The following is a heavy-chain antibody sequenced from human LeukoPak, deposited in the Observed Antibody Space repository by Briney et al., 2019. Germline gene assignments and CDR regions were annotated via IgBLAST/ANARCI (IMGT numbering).Heavy chain of an antibody. CDR1: GGSISSGDYY. V-gene: IGHV4-30-4*01. CDR2: IYYSGST. D-gene: IGHD1-14*01. J-gene: IGHJ4*02. Sequence: SETLSLTCTVSGGSISSGDYYWSWIRQPPGKGLEWIGYIYYSGSTYYNPSLKSRVTISVDTSKNQFSLKLSSVTAADTAVYYCARAEALYYFDYWGQETLVTVSS. CDR3: ARAEALYYFDY.